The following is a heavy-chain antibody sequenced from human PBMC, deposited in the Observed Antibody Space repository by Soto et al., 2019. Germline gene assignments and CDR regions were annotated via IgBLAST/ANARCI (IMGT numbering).Heavy chain of an antibody. CDR2: FDPEDGET. D-gene: IGHD3-22*01. CDR3: ATVPKRSYYYYFDY. Sequence: ASVKVSCKVSGYTLTELSMHWVRQAPGKGLERMGGFDPEDGETIYAQKFQGRVTMTEDTSTDTAYMELSSLRSEDTAVYYCATVPKRSYYYYFDYWGQGTLVTV. J-gene: IGHJ4*02. CDR1: GYTLTELS. V-gene: IGHV1-24*01.